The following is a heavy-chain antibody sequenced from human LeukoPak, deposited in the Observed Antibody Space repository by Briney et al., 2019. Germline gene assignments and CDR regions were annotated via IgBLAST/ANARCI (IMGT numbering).Heavy chain of an antibody. CDR3: AREGEGGSGSYLRNCFDY. CDR2: ISAYNGNT. J-gene: IGHJ4*02. CDR1: GYTFTSYG. V-gene: IGHV1-18*01. Sequence: GASVKVSCKASGYTFTSYGISWVRQAPGQGLEWMGWISAYNGNTNYAQKFQGRVTMTRDTSISTAYMELSRLRSDDTAVYYCAREGEGGSGSYLRNCFDYWGQGTLVTVSS. D-gene: IGHD3-10*01.